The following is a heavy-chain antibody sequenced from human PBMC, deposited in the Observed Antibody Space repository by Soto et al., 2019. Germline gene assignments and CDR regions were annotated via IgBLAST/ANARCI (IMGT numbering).Heavy chain of an antibody. J-gene: IGHJ2*01. CDR1: GYNFNNYG. Sequence: QVQLVQSGAEVKKPGASVKVSCKASGYNFNNYGISWMRQAPGQGLEWMGWIGPYNGNTDHAQNFQGRVTMTTDTSTNTAYMEPRSLRSDDTALYYCARCYCSIGSCYTCWDFDLWGRGTLVTVSS. CDR2: IGPYNGNT. CDR3: ARCYCSIGSCYTCWDFDL. V-gene: IGHV1-18*01. D-gene: IGHD2-15*01.